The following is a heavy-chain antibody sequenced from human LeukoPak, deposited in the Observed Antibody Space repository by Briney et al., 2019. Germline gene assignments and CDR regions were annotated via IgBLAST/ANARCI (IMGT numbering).Heavy chain of an antibody. CDR3: ARLLATVWPLGYFDY. V-gene: IGHV5-51*01. D-gene: IGHD4-17*01. CDR2: IYPGDSKT. CDR1: GYNFINYW. J-gene: IGHJ4*02. Sequence: GESLKISCKGSGYNFINYWIGWVRQMPGKGLEWMGIIYPGDSKTRYSPSFQGQVTISADKSISTAYLQWSSLKASDTAMYYCARLLATVWPLGYFDYWGQGTLVTVSS.